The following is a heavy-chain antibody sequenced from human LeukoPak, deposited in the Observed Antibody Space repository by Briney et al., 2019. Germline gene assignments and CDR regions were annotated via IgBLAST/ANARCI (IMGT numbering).Heavy chain of an antibody. V-gene: IGHV3-23*01. Sequence: GGSLRLSCAASRFIFNNYAMSWVRQAPGKGLYWVSSISGSGGSTNYADSVKGRFTISRDNSKNTLYLQMNSLRAEDTAVYYCARDLEWLLDYYYYYGMDVWGQGTTVTVSS. D-gene: IGHD3-3*01. CDR2: ISGSGGST. J-gene: IGHJ6*02. CDR1: RFIFNNYA. CDR3: ARDLEWLLDYYYYYGMDV.